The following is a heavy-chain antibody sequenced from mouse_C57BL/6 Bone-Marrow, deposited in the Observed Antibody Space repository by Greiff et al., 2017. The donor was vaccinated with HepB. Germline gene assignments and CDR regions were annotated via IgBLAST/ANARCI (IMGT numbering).Heavy chain of an antibody. V-gene: IGHV1-55*01. CDR3: ARTGTKREYFDY. D-gene: IGHD4-1*01. Sequence: VQLQQPGAELVKPGASVKMSCKASGYTFTSYWITWVKQRPGQGLEWIGDIYPGSGSTNYNEKFKSKATLTVDTSSSTAYMQLSSLTSEDSAVYYCARTGTKREYFDYWGQGTTLTVSS. CDR1: GYTFTSYW. CDR2: IYPGSGST. J-gene: IGHJ2*01.